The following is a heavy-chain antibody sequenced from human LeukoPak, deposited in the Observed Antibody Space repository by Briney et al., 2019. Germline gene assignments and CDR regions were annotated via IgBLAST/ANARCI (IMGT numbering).Heavy chain of an antibody. D-gene: IGHD3-22*01. CDR1: GGSISSYF. J-gene: IGHJ4*02. Sequence: SETLSLTCTVSGGSISSYFWSWIRQPAGKGLEWIGRIATSWSTNYNPSLKSRVTMSVDTSKNQFSLKLSSVTAADTAVYYCARDGFGDYYDSSGYSVFDYWGQGTLVTVSS. CDR2: IATSWST. CDR3: ARDGFGDYYDSSGYSVFDY. V-gene: IGHV4-4*07.